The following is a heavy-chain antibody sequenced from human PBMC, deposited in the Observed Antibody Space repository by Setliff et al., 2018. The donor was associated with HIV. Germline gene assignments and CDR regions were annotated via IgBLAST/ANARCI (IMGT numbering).Heavy chain of an antibody. CDR2: INPSGGST. V-gene: IGHV1-46*01. CDR1: GYTFTSYY. D-gene: IGHD6-13*01. J-gene: IGHJ3*02. CDR3: ARTHSSSWGHAAFDI. Sequence: ASVKVSCKASGYTFTSYYMHWVRQAPGQGLEWMGIINPSGGSTTYAQKFWDRVTMTRDTSTSTVYMELSSLRSEDTAVYYCARTHSSSWGHAAFDIRGQGTVVTVSS.